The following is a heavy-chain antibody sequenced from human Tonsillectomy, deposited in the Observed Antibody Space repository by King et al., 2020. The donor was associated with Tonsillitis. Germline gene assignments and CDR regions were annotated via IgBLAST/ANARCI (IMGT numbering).Heavy chain of an antibody. CDR1: GYTFIDYY. J-gene: IGHJ4*02. CDR2: INPKTGVT. V-gene: IGHV1-2*02. D-gene: IGHD2-2*01. Sequence: VQLVESGAEVRKPGASVKVSCTVSGYTFIDYYIHWVRQAPGQGLEWMGWINPKTGVTNSAQRFQGRVTLTRDSSISTAYMQLTSLRSDATALYYCASQFCTTTSCHVDYWGQGTLVTVSS. CDR3: ASQFCTTTSCHVDY.